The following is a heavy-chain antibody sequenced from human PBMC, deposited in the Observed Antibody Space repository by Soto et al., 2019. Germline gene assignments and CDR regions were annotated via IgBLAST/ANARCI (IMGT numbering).Heavy chain of an antibody. CDR3: ARDRDTNSWYYY. CDR2: IHSGGST. V-gene: IGHV3-66*01. CDR1: EFTVSNTY. D-gene: IGHD6-13*01. J-gene: IGHJ4*02. Sequence: GGSLRFSCAASEFTVSNTYMSWVRQAPGKGLEWVSLIHSGGSTYYADSVKGRFTISRDNSKNTLYLQMDSLRAEDTAVYYCARDRDTNSWYYYWGQGTLVTVSS.